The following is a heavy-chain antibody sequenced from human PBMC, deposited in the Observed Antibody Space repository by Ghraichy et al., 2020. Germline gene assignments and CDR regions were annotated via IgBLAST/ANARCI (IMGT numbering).Heavy chain of an antibody. D-gene: IGHD3-10*01. Sequence: SVKVSCKASGGTFSSYAISWVRQAPGQGLEWMGGIIPIFGTANYAQKFQGRVTITADESTSTAYMELSSLRSEDTAVYYCARLRTRRTVRGVRYYFDYWGQGTLVTVSS. V-gene: IGHV1-69*13. CDR3: ARLRTRRTVRGVRYYFDY. J-gene: IGHJ4*02. CDR1: GGTFSSYA. CDR2: IIPIFGTA.